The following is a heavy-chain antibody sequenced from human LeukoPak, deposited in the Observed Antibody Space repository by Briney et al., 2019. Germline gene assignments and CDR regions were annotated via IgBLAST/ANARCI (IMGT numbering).Heavy chain of an antibody. Sequence: SETLSLTCAVYGGSFSGYYWSWIRQPPGKGLEWIGEINHSGSTNYNPSLKSRVTISVDTSKNQFSLKLSSVTAADTAVYYCARHVTIFGGRLYYYYYYMDVWGKGTTVTVSS. J-gene: IGHJ6*03. CDR2: INHSGST. V-gene: IGHV4-34*01. D-gene: IGHD3-3*01. CDR3: ARHVTIFGGRLYYYYYYMDV. CDR1: GGSFSGYY.